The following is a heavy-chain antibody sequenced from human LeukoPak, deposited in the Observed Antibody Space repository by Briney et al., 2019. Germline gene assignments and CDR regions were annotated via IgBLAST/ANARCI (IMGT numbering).Heavy chain of an antibody. CDR3: AGGYDYTSISIDY. V-gene: IGHV4-39*01. CDR2: IYYSGST. J-gene: IGHJ4*02. D-gene: IGHD4-11*01. CDR1: GGSISSTNHY. Sequence: PSETLSLTCTVSGGSISSTNHYWSWIRQPPGKGLEWIGVIYYSGSTYYNPSLKSRVTISVDTSKNQSSLKLSSVTAADTAVYYCAGGYDYTSISIDYWGQGTLVTVSS.